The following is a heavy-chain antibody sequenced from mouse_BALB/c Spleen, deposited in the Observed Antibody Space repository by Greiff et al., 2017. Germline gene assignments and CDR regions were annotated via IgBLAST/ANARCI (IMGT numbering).Heavy chain of an antibody. CDR2: ISTYYGNT. CDR3: ARGISLPSMDY. CDR1: SYTFTDYA. V-gene: IGHV1-67*01. D-gene: IGHD2-1*01. J-gene: IGHJ4*01. Sequence: VKLVESGPELVRPGVSVKISCKGSSYTFTDYAMHWVKQSHAKSLEWIGVISTYYGNTNYNQKFKGKATMTVDKSSSTAYMELARLTSEDSAVYYCARGISLPSMDYWGQGTSVTVSS.